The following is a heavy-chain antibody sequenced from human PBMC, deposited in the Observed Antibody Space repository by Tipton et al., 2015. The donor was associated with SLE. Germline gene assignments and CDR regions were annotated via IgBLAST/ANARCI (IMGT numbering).Heavy chain of an antibody. Sequence: TLSLTCAVYGGSFSGYYWSWIRQSPGKGLEWIGEINHSGSTNYNPSLKSRVTISVDTSKNQFSLKLSSVTAADTAVYYCARETLVVPAAIGDYYYYYGMDVWGQGTTVTVSS. D-gene: IGHD2-2*02. J-gene: IGHJ6*02. CDR1: GGSFSGYY. V-gene: IGHV4-34*01. CDR2: INHSGST. CDR3: ARETLVVPAAIGDYYYYYGMDV.